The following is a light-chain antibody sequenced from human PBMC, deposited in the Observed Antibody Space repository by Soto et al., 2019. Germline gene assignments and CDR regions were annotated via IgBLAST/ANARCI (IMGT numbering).Light chain of an antibody. CDR1: QSISGW. Sequence: DIQMTQSPSTLSASVGDRVTITCRASQSISGWLAWYQQNPGKAPKLLIYKASTLESGVPSRFSGRGSGTGFTLTISSLQPDDFASYYCQQYNNYGSWTFGQGTKVEIK. J-gene: IGKJ1*01. CDR2: KAS. CDR3: QQYNNYGSWT. V-gene: IGKV1-5*03.